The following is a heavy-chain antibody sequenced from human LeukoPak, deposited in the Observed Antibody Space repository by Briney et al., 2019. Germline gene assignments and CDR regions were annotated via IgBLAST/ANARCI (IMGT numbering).Heavy chain of an antibody. CDR2: ISSSSSYT. Sequence: GGSLRLSCAASGFTFSDYYMSWIRQAPGKGLGWVSYISSSSSYTNYADSVKGRFTISRDNAKNSLYLQMNSLRAEDTAVYYCARAARYCSSTSCYVEHAFDIWGQGTMVTVSS. CDR1: GFTFSDYY. J-gene: IGHJ3*02. V-gene: IGHV3-11*06. D-gene: IGHD2-2*01. CDR3: ARAARYCSSTSCYVEHAFDI.